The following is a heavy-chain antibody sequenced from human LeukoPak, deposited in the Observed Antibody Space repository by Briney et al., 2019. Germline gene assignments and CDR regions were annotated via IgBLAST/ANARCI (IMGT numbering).Heavy chain of an antibody. CDR3: AKAGYCSGGSCYEIDY. J-gene: IGHJ4*02. CDR1: GFTSSSYG. CDR2: IQYDGNNK. D-gene: IGHD2-15*01. V-gene: IGHV3-30*02. Sequence: GGSLRLSCAASGFTSSSYGMHWVRQAPGKGLEWVAFIQYDGNNKYHADSVKGRFTISRDNSKNTLYLQMNSLRAEDTAVYYCAKAGYCSGGSCYEIDYWGQGTLVTVSS.